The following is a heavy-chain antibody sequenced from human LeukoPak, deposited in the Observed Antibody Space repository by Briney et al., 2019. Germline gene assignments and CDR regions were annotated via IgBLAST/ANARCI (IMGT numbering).Heavy chain of an antibody. J-gene: IGHJ4*02. CDR2: IKEDGSEI. V-gene: IGHV3-7*01. Sequence: GGSLRLSCAASAFTFSNYWMSWVRQAPGKGLEWVANIKEDGSEINYVDSVKGRFTISRDNAKNSLYLQMNSLTVDDTAVYFCARDRGYSSFDYWGQGTLVTVSS. CDR1: AFTFSNYW. CDR3: ARDRGYSSFDY. D-gene: IGHD4-23*01.